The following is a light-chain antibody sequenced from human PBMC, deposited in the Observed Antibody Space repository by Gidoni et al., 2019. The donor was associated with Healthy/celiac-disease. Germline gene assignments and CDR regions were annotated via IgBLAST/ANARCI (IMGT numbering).Light chain of an antibody. CDR3: QQSYSTPWT. J-gene: IGKJ1*01. V-gene: IGKV1-39*01. CDR1: QSISSY. CDR2: AAS. Sequence: DIQMTQSPSSLSASVGDRVTITCRASQSISSYLNWYQQKPGKAPKRLIYAASSLQSGVPSRCSGSGSGTDFTLTISSLQPEDFATDYCQQSYSTPWTFGQGTKVEIK.